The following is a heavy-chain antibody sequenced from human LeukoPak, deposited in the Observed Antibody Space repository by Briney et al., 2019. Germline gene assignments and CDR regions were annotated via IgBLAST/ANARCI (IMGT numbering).Heavy chain of an antibody. CDR1: GGTFSSYA. CDR3: ARGVYRGSSSSGPLDY. V-gene: IGHV1-69*04. Sequence: SVKVSCKASGGTFSSYAISWVRQAPGQGLEWMGRIIPILGIANYARKFQGRVTITADESTSTAYMELSSLRSEDTAVYYCARGVYRGSSSSGPLDYWGQGTLVTVSS. D-gene: IGHD6-6*01. CDR2: IIPILGIA. J-gene: IGHJ4*02.